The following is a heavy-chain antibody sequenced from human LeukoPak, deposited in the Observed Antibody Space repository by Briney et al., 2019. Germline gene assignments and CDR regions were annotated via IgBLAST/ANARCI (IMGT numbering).Heavy chain of an antibody. CDR1: GFTFSSYA. CDR2: ISGSGGRT. CDR3: ARRPGN. D-gene: IGHD1-14*01. Sequence: GGSLRLSCAASGFTFSSYAMSWVRQAPGKGLEWVSAISGSGGRTYYADSVKGRFTISRDSSKNTLFLQMNDLTVEDTARYYCARRPGNWGQGILVTVSS. J-gene: IGHJ4*02. V-gene: IGHV3-23*01.